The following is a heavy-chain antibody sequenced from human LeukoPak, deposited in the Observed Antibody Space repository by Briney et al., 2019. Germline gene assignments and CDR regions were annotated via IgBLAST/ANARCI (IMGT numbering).Heavy chain of an antibody. CDR3: ARDPDYGDHE. D-gene: IGHD4-17*01. CDR2: ITSSGSIT. CDR1: GFTFSDHY. Sequence: PGGSLSLSCTAAGFTFSDHYMSWFRLSPGKGLEWLSYITSSGSITDYADSVKGRFTISRDNAKNTMFLQMNSLRPEDTAVYYCARDPDYGDHEWRQGTLVTVSS. V-gene: IGHV3-11*01. J-gene: IGHJ4*02.